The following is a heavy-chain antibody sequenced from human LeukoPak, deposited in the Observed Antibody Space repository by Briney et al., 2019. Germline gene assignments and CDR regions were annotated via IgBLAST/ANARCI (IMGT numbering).Heavy chain of an antibody. Sequence: GRSLRLSCAASGFTFSGHGMHWVRQAPGKGLEWVAVIWYDGSQKYCADSVKGRFTISRDNSKNTLFLQMNSLRAEDTAVYHCARYTSGYDFDYWGQGTLVTVSS. D-gene: IGHD5-12*01. CDR2: IWYDGSQK. V-gene: IGHV3-33*01. J-gene: IGHJ4*02. CDR1: GFTFSGHG. CDR3: ARYTSGYDFDY.